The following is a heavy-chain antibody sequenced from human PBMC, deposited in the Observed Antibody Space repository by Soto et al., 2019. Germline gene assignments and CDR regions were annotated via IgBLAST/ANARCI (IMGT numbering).Heavy chain of an antibody. Sequence: EVQLLESGGGLVQPGGSLRLSCAASGFTFYNYDMNWVRQAPGKGLGWVSGISGSGGSTSYADSVNGRFTISKHNSKNTVYLQMSSLRAEYPAVYYCAKGMYGYGDYFDSWGRGTLVTVSS. CDR2: ISGSGGST. V-gene: IGHV3-23*01. J-gene: IGHJ4*02. CDR1: GFTFYNYD. CDR3: AKGMYGYGDYFDS. D-gene: IGHD4-17*01.